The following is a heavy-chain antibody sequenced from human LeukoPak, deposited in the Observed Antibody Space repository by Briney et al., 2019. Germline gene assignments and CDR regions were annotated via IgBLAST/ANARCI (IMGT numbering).Heavy chain of an antibody. CDR1: GFSFDEYA. D-gene: IGHD4-23*01. V-gene: IGHV3-9*01. CDR2: ITWNSNRSI. Sequence: GRSLRLSCAASGFSFDEYALHWVRQAPGKGLEWVSGITWNSNRSIGYADAVKGRFTISRDNAKNSLYLQMNSLRADDTAVYYCARDPYYGTNSRYYYYYGMDVWGQGTTVTVSS. J-gene: IGHJ6*02. CDR3: ARDPYYGTNSRYYYYYGMDV.